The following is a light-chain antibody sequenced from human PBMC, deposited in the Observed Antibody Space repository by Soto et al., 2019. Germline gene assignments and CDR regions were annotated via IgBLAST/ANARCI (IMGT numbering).Light chain of an antibody. CDR1: QNIVTY. V-gene: IGKV1-39*01. Sequence: DAQMTQSPSSLSASVGDRVTITCRASQNIVTYLNWYLQKPGKAPKLLIYESSNLQSGVSSRFSGSGSETDFTLTISSLQPEDSATYFCQETYSIPITFGQGTRLEIK. CDR3: QETYSIPIT. CDR2: ESS. J-gene: IGKJ5*01.